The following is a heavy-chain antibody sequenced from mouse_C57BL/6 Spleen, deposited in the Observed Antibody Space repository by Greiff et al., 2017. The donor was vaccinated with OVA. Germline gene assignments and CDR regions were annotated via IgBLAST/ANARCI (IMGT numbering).Heavy chain of an antibody. CDR1: GFTFSSYA. CDR3: AEGNSGAY. Sequence: EVMLVESGGGLVKPGGSLKLSCAASGFTFSSYAMSWVRQTPEKRLEWVATISDDGSYTYYPDNVKGRFTISRDDAKNNLYLQMSHLESEDTAMYYCAEGNSGAYWGQGTLVTVSA. D-gene: IGHD2-1*01. V-gene: IGHV5-4*03. CDR2: ISDDGSYT. J-gene: IGHJ3*01.